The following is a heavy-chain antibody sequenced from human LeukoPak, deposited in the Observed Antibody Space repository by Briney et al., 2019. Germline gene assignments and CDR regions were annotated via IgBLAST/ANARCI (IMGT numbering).Heavy chain of an antibody. CDR3: TRVGVGGY. Sequence: GGSLRLSCAASGFPFSSHWLSWFRQSPGRGLEWVAHINSDGSDKYYVDSVKGRFTISRDNAKDSLFLQMNSLRVDDTAMYFCTRVGVGGYWGQGTLVTVSS. CDR2: INSDGSDK. CDR1: GFPFSSHW. V-gene: IGHV3-7*01. D-gene: IGHD3-16*01. J-gene: IGHJ4*02.